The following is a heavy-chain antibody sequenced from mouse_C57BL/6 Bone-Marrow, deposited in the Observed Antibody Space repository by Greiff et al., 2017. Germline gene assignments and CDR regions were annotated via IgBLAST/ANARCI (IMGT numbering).Heavy chain of an antibody. J-gene: IGHJ3*01. CDR3: ASGRWLLRFAC. D-gene: IGHD2-3*01. CDR1: GYSFTSYY. V-gene: IGHV1-66*01. Sequence: VQLQQSGPELVKPGASVKISCKASGYSFTSYYIHWVKQRPGQGLEWIGWIYPGSGNTKYNEKFKGPATLTAETSSSTAYMQLSSLTSEDSAVYYCASGRWLLRFACWGQGTLVTVSA. CDR2: IYPGSGNT.